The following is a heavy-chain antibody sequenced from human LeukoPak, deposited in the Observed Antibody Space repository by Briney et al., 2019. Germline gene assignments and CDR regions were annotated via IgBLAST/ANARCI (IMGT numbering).Heavy chain of an antibody. D-gene: IGHD3-22*01. CDR3: ARASYYDSSGYYYEGAFDI. V-gene: IGHV3-21*01. CDR1: GFTFSTYS. J-gene: IGHJ3*02. CDR2: ISSSSYYI. Sequence: GGSLRLSCAASGFTFSTYSMNWVRQAPGRGLEWVSSISSSSYYIYYADSVRGRFTISRDNAKNTLYLQMNSLRAEDTAVYYCARASYYDSSGYYYEGAFDIWGQGTMVTVSS.